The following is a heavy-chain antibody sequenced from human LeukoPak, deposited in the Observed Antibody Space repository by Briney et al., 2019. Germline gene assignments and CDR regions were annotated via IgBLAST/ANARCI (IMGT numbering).Heavy chain of an antibody. Sequence: GGSLRLSCAASGFTFSSYAMSWVRQAPGKGLEWVSAISGSGDSTYYGDSVKGRFTISRDNSKNTLYLQMNSLRAEDTAVYYCAKTRHRDSSSWSHGDYWGQGTLVTVSA. J-gene: IGHJ4*02. CDR3: AKTRHRDSSSWSHGDY. CDR1: GFTFSSYA. D-gene: IGHD6-13*01. V-gene: IGHV3-23*01. CDR2: ISGSGDST.